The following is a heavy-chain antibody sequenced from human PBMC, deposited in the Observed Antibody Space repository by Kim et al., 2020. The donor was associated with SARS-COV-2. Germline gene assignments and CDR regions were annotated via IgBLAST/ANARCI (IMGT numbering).Heavy chain of an antibody. CDR3: ASDPSPHYYYGMDV. Sequence: NPSLKSRVTISVDTTKNQFSLKLSSVTAADTDVYYCASDPSPHYYYGMDVWGQGTTVTVSS. V-gene: IGHV4-31*02. J-gene: IGHJ6*02.